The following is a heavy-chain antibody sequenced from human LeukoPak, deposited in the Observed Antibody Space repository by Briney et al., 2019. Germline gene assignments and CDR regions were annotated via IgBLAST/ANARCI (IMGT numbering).Heavy chain of an antibody. CDR2: INPNSGGT. J-gene: IGHJ6*02. CDR1: GYTFTGYY. Sequence: ASVKVSCKASGYTFTGYYMHWVRQAPGQGLEWMGWINPNSGGTNYAQKFQGWVTMTRDTSISTAYMELSRLRSDDTAVYYCARGPLTYYYDSSGYYQSYYYYYGMDVWGQGTTVTVSS. V-gene: IGHV1-2*04. CDR3: ARGPLTYYYDSSGYYQSYYYYYGMDV. D-gene: IGHD3-22*01.